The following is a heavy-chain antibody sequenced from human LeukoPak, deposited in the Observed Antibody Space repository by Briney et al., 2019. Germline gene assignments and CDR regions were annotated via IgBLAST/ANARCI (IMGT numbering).Heavy chain of an antibody. CDR2: ICYSGST. CDR1: GGSISSGDYY. V-gene: IGHV4-30-4*08. Sequence: SETLSLTCTVSGGSISSGDYYWSWIRQPPGKGLEWIGYICYSGSTYYNPSLKSRVTISVDTSKNQFSLKPSSVTAADTAVYYCARASELLVVPAAIDAFDIWGQGTMVTVSS. D-gene: IGHD2-2*01. J-gene: IGHJ3*02. CDR3: ARASELLVVPAAIDAFDI.